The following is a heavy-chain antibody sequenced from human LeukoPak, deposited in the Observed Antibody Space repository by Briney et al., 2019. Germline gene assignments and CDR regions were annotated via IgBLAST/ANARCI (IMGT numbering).Heavy chain of an antibody. D-gene: IGHD4-17*01. CDR2: ISGSGVNT. Sequence: GGTLRLSCAASGFTFSSYGMNWVRQAPGKGLEWVSAISGSGVNTYYADSVKGRFTISRDNAKNSLYLQMNSLRAEDTAVYYCARGPPKGDYGDYGQYYFDYWGQGTLVTVSS. CDR3: ARGPPKGDYGDYGQYYFDY. V-gene: IGHV3-23*01. J-gene: IGHJ4*02. CDR1: GFTFSSYG.